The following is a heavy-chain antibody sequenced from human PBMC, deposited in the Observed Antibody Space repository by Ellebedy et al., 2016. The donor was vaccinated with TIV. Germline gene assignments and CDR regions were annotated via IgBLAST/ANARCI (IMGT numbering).Heavy chain of an antibody. CDR1: GFTFSDRA. CDR3: ARGHYGLDV. CDR2: INQDGSDR. V-gene: IGHV3-7*01. Sequence: GGSLRLXXVAYGFTFSDRAMHWVRQGPGKGLEWVAHINQDGSDRSYVESVMGRFTISRDNARNSVYLQMNSLRVEDTSVYYCARGHYGLDVWGQGTTVTVSS. J-gene: IGHJ6*02.